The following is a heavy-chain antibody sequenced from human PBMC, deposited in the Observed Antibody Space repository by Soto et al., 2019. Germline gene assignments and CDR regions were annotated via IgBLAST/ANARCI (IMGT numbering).Heavy chain of an antibody. J-gene: IGHJ4*02. D-gene: IGHD3-10*01. CDR3: ASGWFGEFVYQFDY. CDR1: GYKFTSYG. Sequence: QVQLVQSGAEVKKPGASVKVSCKPSGYKFTSYGIPWVRQAPGQGLEWMGWISAYTGNTNYAQKFQGRVTMTRDTSTSTDYMELRSLGSDDTAVYYCASGWFGEFVYQFDYWVQGTLVTVSS. V-gene: IGHV1-18*01. CDR2: ISAYTGNT.